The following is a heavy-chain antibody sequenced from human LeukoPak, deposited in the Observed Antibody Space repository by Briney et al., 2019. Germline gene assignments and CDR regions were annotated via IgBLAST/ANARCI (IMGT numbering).Heavy chain of an antibody. Sequence: PGGSLRLSCAVSGFTFSSYVMSWVRQAPGKGLEWIGEINHSGSTNYNPSLKSRVTISVDTSKNQFSLKLSSVTAADTAVYYCARVDAATAFDIWGQGTMVTVSS. V-gene: IGHV4-34*01. CDR1: GFTFSSYV. J-gene: IGHJ3*02. D-gene: IGHD2-15*01. CDR3: ARVDAATAFDI. CDR2: INHSGST.